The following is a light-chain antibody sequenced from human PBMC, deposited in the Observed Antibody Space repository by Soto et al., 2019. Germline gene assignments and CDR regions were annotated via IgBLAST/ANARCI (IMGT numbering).Light chain of an antibody. J-gene: IGLJ1*01. Sequence: SVLTQPPSASGTRGQRVSSSCSGSSSTHGNNPVNWYQQLPGTPPKLLIYTSNQQPSGVPDRFSGSKSGTSASLVISGLQSEDEADYSCAAWDDSLNGYVFGTGSQVTVL. CDR3: AAWDDSLNGYV. V-gene: IGLV1-44*01. CDR1: SSTHGNNP. CDR2: TSN.